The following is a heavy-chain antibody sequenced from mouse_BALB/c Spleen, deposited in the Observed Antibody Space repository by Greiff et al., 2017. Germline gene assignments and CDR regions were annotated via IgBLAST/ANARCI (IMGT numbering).Heavy chain of an antibody. CDR3: ARGQDYRYDGAWFAY. CDR2: ISSGGST. V-gene: IGHV5-6-5*01. D-gene: IGHD2-14*01. J-gene: IGHJ3*01. Sequence: EVHLVESGGGLVKPGGSLKLSCAASGFTFSSYAMSWVRQTPEKRLEWVASISSGGSTYYPDSVKGRFTISRDNARNILYLQMSSLRSEDTAMYYCARGQDYRYDGAWFAYWGQGTLVTVSA. CDR1: GFTFSSYA.